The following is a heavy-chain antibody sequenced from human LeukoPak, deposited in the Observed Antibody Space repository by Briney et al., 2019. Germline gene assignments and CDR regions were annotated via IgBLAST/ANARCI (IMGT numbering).Heavy chain of an antibody. Sequence: GGSLRLSCAASGFTFSNFGMSWVRQAPGKGLEWVSAISVSGNTYHADSVKGRFTISRDSSKNTLYLQMNRLRAEDAAVYYCAKAPVTTCSGAYCYPFDYWGQGTLVTVSS. CDR2: ISVSGNT. CDR1: GFTFSNFG. D-gene: IGHD2-21*01. V-gene: IGHV3-23*01. CDR3: AKAPVTTCSGAYCYPFDY. J-gene: IGHJ4*02.